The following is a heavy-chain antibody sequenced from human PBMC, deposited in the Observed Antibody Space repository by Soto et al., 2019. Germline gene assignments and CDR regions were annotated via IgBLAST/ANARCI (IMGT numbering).Heavy chain of an antibody. V-gene: IGHV4-34*01. CDR3: ARDTDTARAWDY. CDR1: GGSFSGYY. Sequence: SETLSLTCAVYGGSFSGYYWSWIRQPPGKGLEWIGEINHSGSTNYNPSLKSRVTISVDTSKNQFSLKLSSVTAADTAVYYCARDTDTARAWDYWGQGTLVTVSS. D-gene: IGHD5-18*01. CDR2: INHSGST. J-gene: IGHJ4*02.